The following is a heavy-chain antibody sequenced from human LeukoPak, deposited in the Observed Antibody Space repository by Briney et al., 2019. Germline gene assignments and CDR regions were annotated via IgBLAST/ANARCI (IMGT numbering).Heavy chain of an antibody. D-gene: IGHD3-10*01. V-gene: IGHV3-11*01. CDR1: GFAFSDYY. CDR3: ASLRGVNR. Sequence: PGGSLILSCAASGFAFSDYYMSWIRQPPGKGLEWVSYISSSGTTIYYADSVRGRFTVSRDNAKNSLYLQMDSLSAEDTAVYYCASLRGVNRWGQGTLVTVSS. J-gene: IGHJ4*02. CDR2: ISSSGTTI.